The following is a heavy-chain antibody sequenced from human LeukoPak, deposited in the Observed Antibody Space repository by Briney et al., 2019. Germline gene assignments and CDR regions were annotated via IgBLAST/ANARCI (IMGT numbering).Heavy chain of an antibody. J-gene: IGHJ3*02. CDR1: GDSISTYY. CDR3: ARDSSGNDI. CDR2: MYIRGST. V-gene: IGHV4-4*07. D-gene: IGHD6-25*01. Sequence: SETLSLTCTVSGDSISTYYWSWIRQPAGKGLEWIGRMYIRGSTNYNPSLKSRVTMSVDASKNQFSLKLSSVTAADMAVYYCARDSSGNDIWGQGTTVTVSS.